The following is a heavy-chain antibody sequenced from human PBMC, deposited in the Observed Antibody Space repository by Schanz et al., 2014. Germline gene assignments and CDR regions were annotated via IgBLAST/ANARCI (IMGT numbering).Heavy chain of an antibody. D-gene: IGHD6-19*01. CDR3: VKTDAGWRFDY. CDR1: GFTFSASA. J-gene: IGHJ4*02. CDR2: ISDRGDGT. Sequence: EVQLVESGGGLVKPGGSLRLSCAASGFTFSASAMHWVRQAPGKGLEWVSGISDRGDGTNYGDSVRGRFTISRDNSRNTVYLQMNNVGVDDTATYYCVKTDAGWRFDYWGQGTLVIVSS. V-gene: IGHV3-23*04.